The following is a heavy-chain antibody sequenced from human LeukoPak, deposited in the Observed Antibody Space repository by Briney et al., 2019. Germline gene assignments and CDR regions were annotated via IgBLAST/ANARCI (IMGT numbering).Heavy chain of an antibody. V-gene: IGHV4-59*12. D-gene: IGHD6-13*01. J-gene: IGHJ4*02. Sequence: SETLSLTCTVSGGSISSYYWSWIRQPPGKGLEWIGYIYYSGSTNYNPSLKSRVTISVDTSKNQFSLKLSSVTAADTAVYYCASSGSSWSNYFDYWGQGTLVTVSS. CDR2: IYYSGST. CDR3: ASSGSSWSNYFDY. CDR1: GGSISSYY.